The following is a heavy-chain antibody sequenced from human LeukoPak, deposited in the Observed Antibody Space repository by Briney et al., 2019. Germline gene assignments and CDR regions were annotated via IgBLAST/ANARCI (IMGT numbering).Heavy chain of an antibody. V-gene: IGHV3-23*01. CDR1: GFTFSSYA. J-gene: IGHJ5*02. CDR2: ISGSGGST. D-gene: IGHD2-2*01. CDR3: AKEEDIVVVPAARFDP. Sequence: PGGSLRLSCAASGFTFSSYAMSWVRQAPGKGLEWVSAISGSGGSTYYADSVKGRFTISRDNSKNTLYLQMNSLRAEDTAVYYCAKEEDIVVVPAARFDPWGQGTLVTVSS.